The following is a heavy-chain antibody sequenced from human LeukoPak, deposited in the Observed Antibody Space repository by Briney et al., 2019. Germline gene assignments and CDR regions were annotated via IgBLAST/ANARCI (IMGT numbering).Heavy chain of an antibody. CDR3: ARWYSSSLNAFDI. Sequence: ASVKVSCKASGYTFTGYYMHWVRQAPGQGLEWMGCINPNSGGTNYAQKFQGRVTMTRDTSISTAYMELSRLRSDDTAGYYCARWYSSSLNAFDIWGQGTMVTVSS. D-gene: IGHD6-13*01. V-gene: IGHV1-2*02. CDR1: GYTFTGYY. J-gene: IGHJ3*02. CDR2: INPNSGGT.